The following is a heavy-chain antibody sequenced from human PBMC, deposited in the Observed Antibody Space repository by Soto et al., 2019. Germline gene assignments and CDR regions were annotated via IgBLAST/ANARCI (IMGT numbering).Heavy chain of an antibody. CDR3: AKDLRGGATSIDY. CDR1: GFTFSSYA. D-gene: IGHD1-26*01. J-gene: IGHJ4*02. CDR2: ISGSGITT. Sequence: GGSLRLSCAASGFTFSSYAMSWVRQAPGKGLEWFSVISGSGITTYYADSVKGRFTISRDNSKNTLYLQMNSLRAEETAVYYCAKDLRGGATSIDYWGQGTLVTVSS. V-gene: IGHV3-23*01.